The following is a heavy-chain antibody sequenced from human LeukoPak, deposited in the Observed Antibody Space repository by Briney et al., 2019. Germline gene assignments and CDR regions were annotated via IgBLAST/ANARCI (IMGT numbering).Heavy chain of an antibody. Sequence: PSETLSLTCTVSGGSISSSTYYWGWIRQPPGKGLEWIGSIYYTGNTYYNPSLKSRVTTSVDMSNNHFSLKLSSVTAADTAVYYCVGDYVWGSYRSGSFDYWGQGTLVTVSS. J-gene: IGHJ4*02. CDR2: IYYTGNT. V-gene: IGHV4-39*07. CDR3: VGDYVWGSYRSGSFDY. CDR1: GGSISSSTYY. D-gene: IGHD3-16*02.